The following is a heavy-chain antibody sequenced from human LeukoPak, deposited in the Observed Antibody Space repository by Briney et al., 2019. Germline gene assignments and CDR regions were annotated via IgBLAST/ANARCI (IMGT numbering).Heavy chain of an antibody. CDR3: AREPHYNVAMDF. J-gene: IGHJ4*02. D-gene: IGHD5-12*01. V-gene: IGHV3-23*01. Sequence: GSLTPSCEASGFSSSAYGTTGVRQAPGKGLEWVSSIGSDNKPHYSESVQGRFAISRDNSKSMLFLQLNSLRAEDTALYFSAREPHYNVAMDFWGQGTPVTVSS. CDR1: GFSSSAYG. CDR2: IGSDNKP.